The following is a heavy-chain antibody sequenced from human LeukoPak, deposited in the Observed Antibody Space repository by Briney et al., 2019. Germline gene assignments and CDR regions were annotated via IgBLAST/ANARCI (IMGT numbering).Heavy chain of an antibody. CDR2: ISGSGGST. CDR1: GFTFSRYA. V-gene: IGHV3-23*01. Sequence: GGSLRLSCAASGFTFSRYAMSWVRQAPGKGLEWVSAISGSGGSTYYADSVKGRFTISRDNSKNTLYLQMNSLRAEDTAVYYCAKVRYFDWLSPFNWFDPWGQGTLVTVSS. J-gene: IGHJ5*02. CDR3: AKVRYFDWLSPFNWFDP. D-gene: IGHD3-9*01.